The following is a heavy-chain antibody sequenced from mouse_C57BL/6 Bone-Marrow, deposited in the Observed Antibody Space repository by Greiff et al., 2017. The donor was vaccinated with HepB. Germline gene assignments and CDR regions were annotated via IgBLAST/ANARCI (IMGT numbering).Heavy chain of an antibody. CDR1: GFTFSSYA. V-gene: IGHV5-9-1*02. Sequence: EVQRVESGEGLVKPGGSLKLSCAASGFTFSSYAMSWVRQTPEKRLEWVAYISRGGDYIYYADTVKGRFTISRDNARYTLYLQMSSLKSEDTAMYYCTRDRPYYYGSSWYFDVWGTGTTVTVSS. CDR2: ISRGGDYI. CDR3: TRDRPYYYGSSWYFDV. J-gene: IGHJ1*03. D-gene: IGHD1-1*01.